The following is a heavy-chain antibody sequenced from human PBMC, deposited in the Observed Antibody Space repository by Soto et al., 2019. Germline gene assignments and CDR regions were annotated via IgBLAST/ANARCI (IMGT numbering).Heavy chain of an antibody. CDR1: GFSVSSKY. D-gene: IGHD2-15*01. J-gene: IGHJ4*02. Sequence: EVQLVESGGGLVQPGGSLRLSCAASGFSVSSKYMSWVHQAPDKGLEWVSVLYTGGTIFYTDSVRGRFTISRNSSNNTLYLQMNSLRAEDTAVYYCARGCGGGSCYSDWDYWGQGTLVTVST. V-gene: IGHV3-53*01. CDR2: LYTGGTI. CDR3: ARGCGGGSCYSDWDY.